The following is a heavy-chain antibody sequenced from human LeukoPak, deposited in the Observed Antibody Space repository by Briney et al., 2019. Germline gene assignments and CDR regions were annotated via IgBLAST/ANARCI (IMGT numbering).Heavy chain of an antibody. Sequence: GGSLRLSCAISGITLSHFGMGWVRRASGKGVEGVAGIWGRGCGTNYADSVKGRFIISRDNAKNTLYLQMSSLRVEDTAVYFCAKRGVVIRVILVGFHKEAYYFDSWGQGALVTVSP. CDR2: IWGRGCGT. J-gene: IGHJ4*02. D-gene: IGHD3-22*01. CDR3: AKRGVVIRVILVGFHKEAYYFDS. CDR1: GITLSHFG. V-gene: IGHV3-23*01.